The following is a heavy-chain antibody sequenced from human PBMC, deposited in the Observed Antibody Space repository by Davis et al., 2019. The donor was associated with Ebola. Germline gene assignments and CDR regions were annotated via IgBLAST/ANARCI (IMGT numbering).Heavy chain of an antibody. CDR1: GSTFSTHS. Sequence: PGGSLRPSCAASGSTFSTHSMNWVRQAPGKGLEWVSAISGSGGSTYYADSVRGRFTISRDNSKNTLYLRMNNLIMEDTAVYFCAKARISGYYFWSYWGQGTLVTVSS. CDR3: AKARISGYYFWSY. D-gene: IGHD2/OR15-2a*01. J-gene: IGHJ4*02. V-gene: IGHV3-23*01. CDR2: ISGSGGST.